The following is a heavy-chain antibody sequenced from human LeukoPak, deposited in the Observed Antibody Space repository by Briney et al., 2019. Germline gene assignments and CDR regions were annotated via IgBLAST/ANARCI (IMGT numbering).Heavy chain of an antibody. CDR3: ARGVNDDGDFRGFDH. V-gene: IGHV3-48*03. D-gene: IGHD4-17*01. Sequence: GGSQRLSCAASGFTFSSYAMNWVRQAPGKGLEVIANISSSGSHIYYVDSVKGRFTISRDNARNSVYLEMNSLRAEDTAVYFCARGVNDDGDFRGFDHWGQGTLVTVSS. CDR2: ISSSGSHI. CDR1: GFTFSSYA. J-gene: IGHJ4*02.